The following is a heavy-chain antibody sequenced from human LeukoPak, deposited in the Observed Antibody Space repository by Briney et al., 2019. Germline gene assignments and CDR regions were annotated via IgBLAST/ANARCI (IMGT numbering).Heavy chain of an antibody. CDR1: GFTFSSYG. J-gene: IGHJ4*02. D-gene: IGHD4-11*01. V-gene: IGHV3-30*02. CDR3: ARDFTRWGLYSNTYYFDY. CDR2: IRYNGSNK. Sequence: GGSLRLSCAVSGFTFSSYGMHWVRQAPGKGLEWVAFIRYNGSNKYYADSVKGRFTISRDNSKNTLYQQLTRPRAEDTAVYYCARDFTRWGLYSNTYYFDYWGQGTLVTVSS.